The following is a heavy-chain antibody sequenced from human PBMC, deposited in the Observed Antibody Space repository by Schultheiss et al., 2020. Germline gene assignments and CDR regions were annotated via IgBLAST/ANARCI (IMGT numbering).Heavy chain of an antibody. V-gene: IGHV1-18*04. CDR3: ARAPGSTIFGGVINHSYYMDV. CDR1: GYTFTSYG. CDR2: INAYNGKT. Sequence: ASVKVSCKASGYTFTSYGVSWVRQAPGQGLEWMGWINAYNGKTNYAQKLQGRVTMTTDTSTGTAYMELRSLRSDDTAVYYCARAPGSTIFGGVINHSYYMDVWGKVTTVTVSS. J-gene: IGHJ6*03. D-gene: IGHD3-3*01.